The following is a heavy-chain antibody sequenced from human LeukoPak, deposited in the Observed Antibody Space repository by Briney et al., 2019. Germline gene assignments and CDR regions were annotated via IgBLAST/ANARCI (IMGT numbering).Heavy chain of an antibody. D-gene: IGHD5-12*01. CDR1: GFTVSSNY. Sequence: GGSLRLSCAASGFTVSSNYMSWVRQAPGKGLEWVSVIYSGGSTYYADSVKGRFTIFRDNSKNTLYLQMNSLRAEDTAVYYCARSGGYSGYDLDFDYWGQGTLVTVSS. CDR3: ARSGGYSGYDLDFDY. J-gene: IGHJ4*02. V-gene: IGHV3-53*01. CDR2: IYSGGST.